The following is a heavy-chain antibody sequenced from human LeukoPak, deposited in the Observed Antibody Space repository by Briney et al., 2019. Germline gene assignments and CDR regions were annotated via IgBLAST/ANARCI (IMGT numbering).Heavy chain of an antibody. CDR3: ARVFEYYYDSSGYSGY. CDR1: GFTFSNYR. D-gene: IGHD3-22*01. CDR2: IDRDGSST. Sequence: PGGSLRLSCAASGFTFSNYRMHWVRQAPEKGLVWVSRIDRDGSSTNYADSVRGRFTISRDNAKNTLYLQMNSLRAEDTAVYYCARVFEYYYDSSGYSGYWGQGTLVTVSS. J-gene: IGHJ4*02. V-gene: IGHV3-74*01.